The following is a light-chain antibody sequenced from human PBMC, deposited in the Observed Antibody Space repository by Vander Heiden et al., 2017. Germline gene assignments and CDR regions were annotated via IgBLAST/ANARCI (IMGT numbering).Light chain of an antibody. CDR3: RQLNSYPLT. CDR2: AAS. Sequence: DIQLTQPPSFLSASVGDRVTITCRARQGISSYLAWYQQKPGKAPKLLIYAASTLQSGVPSRFRGSGSGTEFALTIGGLQPEDFATYYCRQLNSYPLTFGGGTKVEIK. J-gene: IGKJ4*01. CDR1: QGISSY. V-gene: IGKV1-9*01.